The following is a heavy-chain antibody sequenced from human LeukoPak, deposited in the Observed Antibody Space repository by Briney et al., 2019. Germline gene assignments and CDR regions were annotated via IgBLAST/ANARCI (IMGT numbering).Heavy chain of an antibody. Sequence: AGGSLRLSCAASGFTFSSYSINWVRQAPGKGLEWVSSISSSSSYIYYADSVKGRFTISRDNAKNSLYLQMNSLRAEDTAVYYCARGPRRDGYNTAFDIWGQGTLVTVSS. D-gene: IGHD5-24*01. CDR3: ARGPRRDGYNTAFDI. CDR2: ISSSSSYI. J-gene: IGHJ4*02. CDR1: GFTFSSYS. V-gene: IGHV3-21*01.